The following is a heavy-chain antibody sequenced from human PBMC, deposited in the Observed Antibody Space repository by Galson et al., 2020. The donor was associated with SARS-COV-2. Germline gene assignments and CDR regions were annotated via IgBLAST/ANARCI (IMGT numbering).Heavy chain of an antibody. Sequence: GGSLRLSCAASGFTFDDYAMHWVRQAPGKGLEWVSGISWNSGSIGYADSVKGRFTISRDNAKNSLYLQMNSLRAEDMALYYCAKEGYGSGFFDYWGQGTLGSVAS. CDR1: GFTFDDYA. D-gene: IGHD3-10*01. CDR3: AKEGYGSGFFDY. J-gene: IGHJ4*02. V-gene: IGHV3-9*03. CDR2: ISWNSGSI.